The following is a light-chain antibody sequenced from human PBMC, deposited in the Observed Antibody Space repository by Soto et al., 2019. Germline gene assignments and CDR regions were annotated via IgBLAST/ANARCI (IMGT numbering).Light chain of an antibody. CDR1: SSDVGGYDF. J-gene: IGLJ3*02. Sequence: QSALAQPRSVSGSPGQSVTLSCTGTSSDVGGYDFVSWNQQYPGKAPKLIIFDVTERTSGVPDRFSGSKSGNSASLTISGLQAEDEADYYCSSYAGSYILGVFGGGTQLTVL. CDR2: DVT. CDR3: SSYAGSYILGV. V-gene: IGLV2-11*01.